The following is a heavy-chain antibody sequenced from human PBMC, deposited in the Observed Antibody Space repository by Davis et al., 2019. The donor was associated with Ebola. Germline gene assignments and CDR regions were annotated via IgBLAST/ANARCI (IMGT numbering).Heavy chain of an antibody. J-gene: IGHJ2*01. V-gene: IGHV3-30*03. D-gene: IGHD2-2*01. Sequence: GESLKISCAASGFTFSSYGMHWVRQAPGKGLEWVAVISYDGSNKYYADSVKGRFTISRANSKNTLYLQMNSLRAEDTAVYYCARQDVVPAARSYWYFDLWGRGTLVTVSS. CDR1: GFTFSSYG. CDR3: ARQDVVPAARSYWYFDL. CDR2: ISYDGSNK.